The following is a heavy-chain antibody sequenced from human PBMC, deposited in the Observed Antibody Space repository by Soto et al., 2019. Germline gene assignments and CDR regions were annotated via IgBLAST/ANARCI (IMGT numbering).Heavy chain of an antibody. CDR1: GFTFSNAW. Sequence: EVQLVESGGGLVKPGGSLRLSCAASGFTFSNAWMNWVRQAPGKGLEWVGRIKSKTDGGTTDYAAPVKGRFTISRDDSKNTMYLQMNSLKTEDTAVYYCSMVRGVNPYYYYYYGMDVWGQGTTVTVSS. CDR3: SMVRGVNPYYYYYYGMDV. CDR2: IKSKTDGGTT. V-gene: IGHV3-15*07. J-gene: IGHJ6*02. D-gene: IGHD3-10*01.